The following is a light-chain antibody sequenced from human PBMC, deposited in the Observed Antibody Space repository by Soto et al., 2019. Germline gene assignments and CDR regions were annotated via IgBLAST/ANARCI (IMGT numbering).Light chain of an antibody. J-gene: IGLJ2*01. CDR1: SSDVGGYDY. CDR3: SSYTISRDVV. Sequence: QPVLTQPASVSGSPGQSITISCTGTSSDVGGYDYVSWYQQHPGKGPKLVIYDVNYRPSGVSNRFSGSKSGNTASLTISGLQAEDEADYYCSSYTISRDVVFGGGTKLTVL. CDR2: DVN. V-gene: IGLV2-14*01.